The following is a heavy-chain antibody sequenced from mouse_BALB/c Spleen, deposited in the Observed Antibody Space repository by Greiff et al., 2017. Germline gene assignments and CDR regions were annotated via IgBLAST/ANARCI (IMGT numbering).Heavy chain of an antibody. CDR2: IWSGGST. D-gene: IGHD2-4*01. CDR3: ARYYDGFAY. CDR1: GFSLTSYG. Sequence: QVQLKQSGPGLVQPSQSLSITCTVSGFSLTSYGVHWVRQSPGKGLEWLGVIWSGGSTDYNAAFISRLSISKDNSKSQVFFKMNSLQANDTAIYYCARYYDGFAYWGQGTLVTVSA. V-gene: IGHV2-2*02. J-gene: IGHJ3*01.